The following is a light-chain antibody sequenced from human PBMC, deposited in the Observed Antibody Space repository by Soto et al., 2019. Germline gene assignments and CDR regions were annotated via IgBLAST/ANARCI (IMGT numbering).Light chain of an antibody. J-gene: IGLJ1*01. CDR2: EGT. V-gene: IGLV2-23*01. CDR3: CSCAHSDTHTYV. CDR1: CSDVANDKF. Sequence: QAGLTQPAAVSGWPGQSINVSCTGACSDVANDKFVSWYQQHPGKAPKLMIYEGTKRPSGVSDRFSASKSGDTASLTISGLQAEDEADYYCCSCAHSDTHTYVFGTRT.